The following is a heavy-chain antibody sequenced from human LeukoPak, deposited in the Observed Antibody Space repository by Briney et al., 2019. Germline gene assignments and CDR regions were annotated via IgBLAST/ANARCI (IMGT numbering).Heavy chain of an antibody. CDR1: GFTFSSYG. D-gene: IGHD5-18*01. CDR3: AKDLEAGYTYGPYFDY. Sequence: GGSLRLSCAASGFTFSSYGMHWVRQAPGKGLEWVAVIWYDGSNKYYADSVKGRFTISRDNSKNTLYLQMNSLRAEDTAVYYCAKDLEAGYTYGPYFDYWGQGTLVTVSS. J-gene: IGHJ4*02. CDR2: IWYDGSNK. V-gene: IGHV3-33*06.